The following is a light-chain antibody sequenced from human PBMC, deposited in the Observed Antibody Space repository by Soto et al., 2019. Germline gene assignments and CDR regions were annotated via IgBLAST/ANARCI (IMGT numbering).Light chain of an antibody. CDR2: EVT. CDR1: SSDVGGYDY. J-gene: IGLJ1*01. Sequence: QSALTQPPSASGSPGQSVTISCTGTSSDVGGYDYVSWYQQHPGKAPKLMIYEVTIRPSGASDRFSGSKSGNTASLTVSGLQAEDEADYYCSSYTGGNPSNVFGTGTKLTVL. V-gene: IGLV2-8*01. CDR3: SSYTGGNPSNV.